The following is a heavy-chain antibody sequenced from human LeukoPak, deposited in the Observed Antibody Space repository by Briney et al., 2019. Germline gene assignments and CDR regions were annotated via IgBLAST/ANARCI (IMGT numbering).Heavy chain of an antibody. CDR1: GGSISSSIYY. D-gene: IGHD3-22*01. CDR2: IYYSGST. Sequence: PSETLSLTCTVSGGSISSSIYYWGWIRQPPGKGLEWIGSIYYSGSTYYNRSLKSRVTISVDTSKNQFSLKLSSVTAADTAVYYCARDKGWLFPFDYWGQGTLVTVSS. CDR3: ARDKGWLFPFDY. V-gene: IGHV4-39*07. J-gene: IGHJ4*02.